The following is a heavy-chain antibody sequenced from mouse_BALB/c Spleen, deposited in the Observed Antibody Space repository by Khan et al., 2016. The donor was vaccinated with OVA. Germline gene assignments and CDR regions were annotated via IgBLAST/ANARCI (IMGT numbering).Heavy chain of an antibody. J-gene: IGHJ3*01. CDR3: VREGAYHRNDGWFAY. Sequence: QVQLKESGAELARPGASVKLSCKASGYTFTSYTIHSIKKRPGQGLEWIGYLNPSNGYTNYNQKFKDKATLTTDKSSTTAYLQLSSLTSDDSAVHKCVREGAYHRNDGWFAYWGQGTLVTVSA. CDR1: GYTFTSYT. V-gene: IGHV1-4*01. D-gene: IGHD2-14*01. CDR2: LNPSNGYT.